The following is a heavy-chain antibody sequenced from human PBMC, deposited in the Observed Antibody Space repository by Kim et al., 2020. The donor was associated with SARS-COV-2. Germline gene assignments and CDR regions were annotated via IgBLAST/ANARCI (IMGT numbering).Heavy chain of an antibody. V-gene: IGHV4-31*03. J-gene: IGHJ5*02. CDR2: IYYSGST. CDR1: GGSISSGGYY. D-gene: IGHD3-22*01. Sequence: SETLSLTCTVSGGSISSGGYYWSWIRQHPGKGLEWIGYIYYSGSTYYNPSLKSRVTISVDTSKNQFSLKLSSVTAADTAVYYCARDEIGILASWGQGTLVTVSS. CDR3: ARDEIGILAS.